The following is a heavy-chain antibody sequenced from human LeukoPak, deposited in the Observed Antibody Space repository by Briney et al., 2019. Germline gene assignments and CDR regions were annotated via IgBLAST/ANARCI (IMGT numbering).Heavy chain of an antibody. V-gene: IGHV3-33*01. CDR3: ARVNINNWHSCDY. J-gene: IGHJ4*02. CDR1: GFTFSSYG. CDR2: IWYDGSNK. Sequence: PGGSLRLSCAASGFTFSSYGMHWVRHAPGKGLEWVAVIWYDGSNKYYADSVKGRFTISRDNSKNTLYLQMNSLRAEDTAVYYCARVNINNWHSCDYWGQGTLVTVSS. D-gene: IGHD1-1*01.